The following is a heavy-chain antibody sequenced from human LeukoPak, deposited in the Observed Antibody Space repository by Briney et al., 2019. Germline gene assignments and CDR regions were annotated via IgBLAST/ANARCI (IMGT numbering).Heavy chain of an antibody. CDR1: GFTFSSYW. V-gene: IGHV3-74*01. D-gene: IGHD3-9*01. J-gene: IGHJ4*02. CDR2: INSDGSST. Sequence: GGSLRLSCAASGFTFSSYWMQWVRQAPGKGVVWVSRINSDGSSTSYADSVKGRFTISRDNAKNTLYLQMNSLRAEDTAVYYCARERDILTSYYPFDYWGQGTLVTVSS. CDR3: ARERDILTSYYPFDY.